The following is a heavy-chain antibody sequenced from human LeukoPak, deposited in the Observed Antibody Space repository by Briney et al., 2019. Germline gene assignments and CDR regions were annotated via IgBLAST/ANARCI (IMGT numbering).Heavy chain of an antibody. CDR1: GGSISSGSYY. Sequence: SQTLSLTCTVSGGSISSGSYYWGWLRQPAGTGLEWIGRIYTSGSTNYNPSLKSRVTISVDTSKNQFSLKLSSVTAADTAVYYCAGTTLHYWYFDLWGRGTLVTVSS. CDR2: IYTSGST. V-gene: IGHV4-61*02. J-gene: IGHJ2*01. CDR3: AGTTLHYWYFDL. D-gene: IGHD4-11*01.